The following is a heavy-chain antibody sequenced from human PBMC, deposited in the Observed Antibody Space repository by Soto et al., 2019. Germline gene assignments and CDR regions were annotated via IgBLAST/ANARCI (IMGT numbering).Heavy chain of an antibody. V-gene: IGHV3-11*01. CDR1: GFTFSDYY. J-gene: IGHJ4*02. Sequence: QVQLVESGGGLVKPGGSLRLSCAASGFTFSDYYMSWIRQAPGKGLEWLSYISISGGTIYYADSVKGRFSISRDNAKNSLYLQLSSLRAEDTAVYFWERERARVFDSWGQGTLVTVSS. CDR3: ERERARVFDS. CDR2: ISISGGTI.